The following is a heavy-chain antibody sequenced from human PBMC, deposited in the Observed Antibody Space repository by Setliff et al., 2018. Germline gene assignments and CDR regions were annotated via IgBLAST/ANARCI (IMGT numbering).Heavy chain of an antibody. V-gene: IGHV4-61*08. CDR3: AKGGTYRYFDY. J-gene: IGHJ4*02. CDR2: VFYSGAT. CDR1: GGSLSGAS. Sequence: LSLTCTVSGGSLSGASIVTWIRQPPGKGLEFIGYVFYSGATKYDPSLKSRVTMSADTSRNQFSLKLRSVTAADTAMYYCAKGGTYRYFDYWGQGTLVTVSS.